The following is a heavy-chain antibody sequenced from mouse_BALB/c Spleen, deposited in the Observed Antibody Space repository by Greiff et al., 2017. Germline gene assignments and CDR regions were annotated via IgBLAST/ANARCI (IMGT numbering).Heavy chain of an antibody. CDR3: ARDLYYGSSYWFAY. V-gene: IGHV2-9*02. CDR1: GFSLTSYG. Sequence: VHLVESGPGLVAPSQSLSITCTVSGFSLTSYGVHWVRQPPGKGLEWLGVIWAGGSTNYNSALMSRLSISKDNSKSQVFLKMNSLQTDDTAMYYCARDLYYGSSYWFAYWGQGTLVTVSA. D-gene: IGHD1-1*01. J-gene: IGHJ3*01. CDR2: IWAGGST.